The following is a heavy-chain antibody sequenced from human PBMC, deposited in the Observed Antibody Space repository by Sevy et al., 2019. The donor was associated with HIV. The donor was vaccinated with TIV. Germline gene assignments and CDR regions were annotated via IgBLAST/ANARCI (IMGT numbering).Heavy chain of an antibody. CDR1: GFTFSSYS. Sequence: GGCLRLSCAASGFTFSSYSMNWVRQAPGKGLEWVSSISSSSSYIYYADSVKGRFTISRDNAKNSLYLQMNSLRAEDTAVYYCARETYYYASSKNADAFDIWGQGTMVTVSS. D-gene: IGHD3-22*01. CDR3: ARETYYYASSKNADAFDI. J-gene: IGHJ3*02. V-gene: IGHV3-21*01. CDR2: ISSSSSYI.